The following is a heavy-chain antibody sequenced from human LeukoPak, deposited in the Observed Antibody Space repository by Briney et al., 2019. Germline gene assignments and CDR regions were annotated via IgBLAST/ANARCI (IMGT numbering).Heavy chain of an antibody. CDR1: GFTVSSNY. CDR2: IYSGGST. CDR3: ARGYSYGYLNY. V-gene: IGHV3-53*04. J-gene: IGHJ4*02. Sequence: PGGSLRLSCAASGFTVSSNYMSWVRQAPGKGLEWVSVIYSGGSTCYADSVKGRFTISRHNSKNTLYLQMNNLRAEDTAVYYCARGYSYGYLNYWGQGTLVTVSS. D-gene: IGHD5-18*01.